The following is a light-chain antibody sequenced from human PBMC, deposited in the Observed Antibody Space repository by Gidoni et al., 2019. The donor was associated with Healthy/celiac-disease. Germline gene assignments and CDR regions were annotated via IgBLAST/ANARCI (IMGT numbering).Light chain of an antibody. CDR3: QSADSSGTYVV. CDR2: KDS. Sequence: SYELTQRPSVSVSPGQTARITCSGDALPKHYAYWYQQKPGQAPVLVIYKDSERPSGIPERFSGSSSGTTVTLTISGVQAEDEADYYCQSADSSGTYVVFGGGTKLTVL. J-gene: IGLJ2*01. CDR1: ALPKHY. V-gene: IGLV3-25*02.